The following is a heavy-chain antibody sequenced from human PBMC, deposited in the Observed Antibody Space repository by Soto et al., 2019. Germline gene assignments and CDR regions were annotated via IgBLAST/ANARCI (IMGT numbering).Heavy chain of an antibody. J-gene: IGHJ4*02. CDR2: IGTAGDT. CDR1: GFTFSSYD. V-gene: IGHV3-13*01. D-gene: IGHD6-19*01. CDR3: ARVGSGGYSSGWNDY. Sequence: EVQLVESGGGLVQPGGSLRLSCAASGFTFSSYDMHWVRQATGKGLEWVSAIGTAGDTYYPGSVKGRLTISRENAKNSLYLQMNSLRAEDTAVYYCARVGSGGYSSGWNDYWGQGTLVTVSS.